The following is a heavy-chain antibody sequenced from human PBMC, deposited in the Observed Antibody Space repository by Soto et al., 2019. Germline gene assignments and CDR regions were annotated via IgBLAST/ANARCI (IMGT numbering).Heavy chain of an antibody. CDR2: TYYNGNA. CDR3: ARHFVAVVIKGWGY. Sequence: SETLSLTCNVSGASLDRSNYYWDWIRQSPGKGLEWIGTTYYNGNAYYNPSLKSRVTMSVDTSKNQFSLKLMSVTAADTAVYYCARHFVAVVIKGWGYWGQGTLVTVSS. J-gene: IGHJ4*02. V-gene: IGHV4-39*01. CDR1: GASLDRSNYY. D-gene: IGHD3-22*01.